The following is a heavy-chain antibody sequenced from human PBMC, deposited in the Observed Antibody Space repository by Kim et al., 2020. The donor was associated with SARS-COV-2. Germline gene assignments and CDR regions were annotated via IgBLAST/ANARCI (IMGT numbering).Heavy chain of an antibody. D-gene: IGHD3-16*01. CDR2: ITTSDGET. CDR1: GDTSRKNG. Sequence: ASVKVSCKTSGDTSRKNGFSWVRQAPGRGLEWMGWITTSDGETKYALKFRNRVTMTTDSSTTTGYMELRSLTYDDTAVYFCLRGSWGDINDYWGQGTLVT. J-gene: IGHJ4*02. V-gene: IGHV1-18*01. CDR3: LRGSWGDINDY.